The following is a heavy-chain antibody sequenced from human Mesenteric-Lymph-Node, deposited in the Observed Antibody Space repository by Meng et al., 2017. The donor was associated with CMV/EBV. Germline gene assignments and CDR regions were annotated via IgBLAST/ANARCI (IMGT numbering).Heavy chain of an antibody. J-gene: IGHJ4*02. V-gene: IGHV4-38-2*01. CDR2: MYHSGTT. D-gene: IGHD4-17*01. CDR1: GYSISSGFF. Sequence: GSLRLSCAVSGYSISSGFFWGWIRQAPGKGLEWIGSMYHSGTTYYNPSLRSRITISVDTSRNHFSLKLSTVAAADTAVYYCARLIRNNFGEYFLDYWGQGTLVTVSS. CDR3: ARLIRNNFGEYFLDY.